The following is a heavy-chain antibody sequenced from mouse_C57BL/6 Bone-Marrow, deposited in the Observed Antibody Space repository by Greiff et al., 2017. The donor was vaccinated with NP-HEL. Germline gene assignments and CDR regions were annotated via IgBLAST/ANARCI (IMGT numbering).Heavy chain of an antibody. J-gene: IGHJ3*01. V-gene: IGHV1-50*01. D-gene: IGHD1-1*01. Sequence: VQLQQPGAELVKPGASVKLSCKASGYTFTSYWMQWVKQRPGQGLEWIGEIDPSDSYTNYNQKFKGKATLTVDTSSSTAYMQLSSLTSEDSAVYYCARTDYYGSSPPPYWGQGTLVTVSA. CDR3: ARTDYYGSSPPPY. CDR1: GYTFTSYW. CDR2: IDPSDSYT.